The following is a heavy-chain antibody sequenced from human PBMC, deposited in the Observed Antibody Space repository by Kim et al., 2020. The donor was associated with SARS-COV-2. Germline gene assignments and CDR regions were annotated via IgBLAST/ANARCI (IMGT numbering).Heavy chain of an antibody. J-gene: IGHJ1*01. Sequence: GGSLRLSCAASGFTFSSYAMSWVRQAPGKGLEWVSAISGSGGSTYYADSVKGRFTISRDNSKNTLYLQMNSLRAEDTAVYYCATAYCSSTSCYTGYFQHWGQGTLVTVSS. CDR3: ATAYCSSTSCYTGYFQH. CDR1: GFTFSSYA. CDR2: ISGSGGST. V-gene: IGHV3-23*01. D-gene: IGHD2-2*02.